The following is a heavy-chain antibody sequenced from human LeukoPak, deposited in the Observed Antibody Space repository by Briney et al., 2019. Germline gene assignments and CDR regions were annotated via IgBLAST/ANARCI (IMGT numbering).Heavy chain of an antibody. D-gene: IGHD3-10*01. V-gene: IGHV4-59*11. J-gene: IGHJ4*02. CDR1: GGSISSHY. CDR3: ARVRTAWFGEYLGFDY. Sequence: SETLSLTCTVSGGSISSHYWSWIRQPPGKGLEWIGYIYYSGSTNYNPSLKSRVTISVDTSKNQFPLKLSSVTAADTAVYYCARVRTAWFGEYLGFDYWGQGTLVTVSS. CDR2: IYYSGST.